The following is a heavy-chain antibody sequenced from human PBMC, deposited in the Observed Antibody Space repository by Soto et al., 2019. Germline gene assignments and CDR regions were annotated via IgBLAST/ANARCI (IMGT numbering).Heavy chain of an antibody. D-gene: IGHD3-10*01. Sequence: VQLLESGGASVQAGGSLRLSCVASGVTFDRYAMSWVRQAPGKGLEWVSAISGSGDYTYYADSVKGRFTISRDNSKNTVYLQMNSLRADDTAVYYCAKRVPGFGEFERGHDYWGQGTLVTVSS. J-gene: IGHJ4*02. V-gene: IGHV3-23*01. CDR2: ISGSGDYT. CDR3: AKRVPGFGEFERGHDY. CDR1: GVTFDRYA.